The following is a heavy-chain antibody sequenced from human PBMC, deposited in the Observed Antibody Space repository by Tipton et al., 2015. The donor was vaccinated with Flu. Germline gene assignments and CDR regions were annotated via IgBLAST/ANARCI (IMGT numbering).Heavy chain of an antibody. CDR1: GGSFSGYY. J-gene: IGHJ5*02. Sequence: GLVKPSETLSLTCAVYGGSFSGYYWSWIRQPPGKGLEWIGEINHSGSTNYNPSLKSRVTISVDTSKNQFSLKLSSVTAADTAVYYCARRRGPRYGSGSYCHNWFDPWGQGTLVTVSS. V-gene: IGHV4-34*01. D-gene: IGHD3-10*01. CDR2: INHSGST. CDR3: ARRRGPRYGSGSYCHNWFDP.